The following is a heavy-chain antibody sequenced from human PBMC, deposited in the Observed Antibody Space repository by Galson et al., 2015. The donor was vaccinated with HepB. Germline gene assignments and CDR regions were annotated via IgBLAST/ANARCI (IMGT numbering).Heavy chain of an antibody. CDR2: ISGRNGNA. CDR1: GYSFTNFG. CDR3: ARALYDYGDFGPQSH. V-gene: IGHV1-18*04. Sequence: VKVSCKASGYSFTNFGITWVRQAPGQGPEWMGWISGRNGNANYARNFQGRVTMTTDTSTTTAYMELRSLRSDDTAVYYCARALYDYGDFGPQSHWGQGTLVTVSS. J-gene: IGHJ4*02. D-gene: IGHD4-17*01.